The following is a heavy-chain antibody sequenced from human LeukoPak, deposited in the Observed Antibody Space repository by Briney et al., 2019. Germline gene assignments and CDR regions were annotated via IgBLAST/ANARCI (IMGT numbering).Heavy chain of an antibody. Sequence: ASVKVSRKTSGYTFSGHYMHWVRQAPGQGLEWMGWVNPNTSNTNYKQKFQGRVTMTRATSISTAYMELSRLTSDDTAVYYCARSRTNWNEQDLDYWGQGTLVTVSS. CDR3: ARSRTNWNEQDLDY. CDR2: VNPNTSNT. D-gene: IGHD1-1*01. V-gene: IGHV1-2*02. CDR1: GYTFSGHY. J-gene: IGHJ4*02.